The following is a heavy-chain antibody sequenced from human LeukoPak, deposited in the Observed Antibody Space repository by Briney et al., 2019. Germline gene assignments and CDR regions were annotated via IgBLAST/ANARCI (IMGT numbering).Heavy chain of an antibody. J-gene: IGHJ3*02. CDR1: GFTFSNYE. CDR2: IGTIGDT. D-gene: IGHD2/OR15-2a*01. CDR3: ARGGAGNSVDDAYDI. V-gene: IGHV3-13*01. Sequence: PGGSLRLSCAASGFTFSNYEMHWVRQVPGKGLEWVSSIGTIGDTYYPGSVKGRFTISRENAKNSLYLQMNSLRAGDTAVYYCARGGAGNSVDDAYDIWGQGTMVTVSA.